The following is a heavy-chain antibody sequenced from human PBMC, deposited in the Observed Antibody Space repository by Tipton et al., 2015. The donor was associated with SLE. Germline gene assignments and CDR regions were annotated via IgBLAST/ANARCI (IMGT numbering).Heavy chain of an antibody. CDR1: GGSIINNY. CDR2: IYHSGST. J-gene: IGHJ2*01. CDR3: VRGQEDWYFDV. V-gene: IGHV4-59*12. Sequence: TLSLTCTVSGGSIINNYWAWIRQPPGKGLEWIGYIYHSGSTYYNPSLKSRVTISVDTSKNQFSLTLSSVTAADTAVYFCVRGQEDWYFDVWGRGTLVTVSS.